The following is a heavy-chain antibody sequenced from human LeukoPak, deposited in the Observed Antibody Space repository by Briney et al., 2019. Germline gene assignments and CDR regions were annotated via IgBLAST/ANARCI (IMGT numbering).Heavy chain of an antibody. J-gene: IGHJ4*02. Sequence: GGSLRLSCAASGFTFSSAWMSWVRQAPGKGLEWVGRIKSKTDGGTTDYAAPVKGRFTISRDDSKNTLYLQMNSLKTEDTAVYYCTTATSTMIAPYFDYWGQGTLVTVSS. CDR1: GFTFSSAW. D-gene: IGHD3-22*01. V-gene: IGHV3-15*01. CDR3: TTATSTMIAPYFDY. CDR2: IKSKTDGGTT.